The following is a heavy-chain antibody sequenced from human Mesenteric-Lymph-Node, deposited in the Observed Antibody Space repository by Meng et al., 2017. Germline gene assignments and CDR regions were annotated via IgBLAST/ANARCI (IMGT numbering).Heavy chain of an antibody. D-gene: IGHD3-22*01. CDR1: GDTFTTYG. J-gene: IGHJ1*01. V-gene: IGHV1-18*01. Sequence: QGQLGQAGADVKKTGASVKGSCKASGDTFTTYGITWVRQAPGQGLEWMGWISAYNGNTNYAQNLQGRVTMTTDTSTSTAFMELRSLTSDDTAVYYCARDRVLDYYDPSRKGYFQHWGQGTLVTVSS. CDR2: ISAYNGNT. CDR3: ARDRVLDYYDPSRKGYFQH.